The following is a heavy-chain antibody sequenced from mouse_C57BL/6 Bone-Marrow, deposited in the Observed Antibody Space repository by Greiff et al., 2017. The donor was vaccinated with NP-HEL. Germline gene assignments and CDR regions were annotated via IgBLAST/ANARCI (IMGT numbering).Heavy chain of an antibody. V-gene: IGHV1-75*01. J-gene: IGHJ4*01. CDR1: GYTFTDYY. CDR3: ARSITTVVAPYAMDY. CDR2: IFPGSGST. D-gene: IGHD1-1*01. Sequence: VQLVESGPELVKPGASVKISCKASGYTFTDYYINWVKQRPGQGLEWIGWIFPGSGSTYYNEKFKGKATLTVDKSSSTAYMLLSSLTSEDSAVYFCARSITTVVAPYAMDYWGQGTSVTVSS.